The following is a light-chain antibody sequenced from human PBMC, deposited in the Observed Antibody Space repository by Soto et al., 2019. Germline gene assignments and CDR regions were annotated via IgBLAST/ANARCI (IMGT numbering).Light chain of an antibody. CDR3: QQYNNWPPWT. Sequence: EFVLTQSAGAVSLSPGERATLSCRASQTVRNNYLAWYQQKPGQAPRLLIYDASNRATGIPARFSGSGSGTEFTLTISSLQSEDFAVYYCQQYNNWPPWTFGQGTKVDIK. CDR1: QTVRNN. CDR2: DAS. J-gene: IGKJ1*01. V-gene: IGKV3D-15*01.